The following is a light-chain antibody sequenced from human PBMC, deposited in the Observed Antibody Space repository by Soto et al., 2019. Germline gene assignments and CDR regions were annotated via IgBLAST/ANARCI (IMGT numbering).Light chain of an antibody. CDR3: QQYYSTLPFT. Sequence: DIVMTQSPDSLAVSLGERATINCKSSQSVLYSSNNKNYLAWYRQKPGQPPKLLIYWASTRESGVPDRFSGSGSGTDFTLTISSLQAEDVAVYYCQQYYSTLPFTFGLGTKVDIK. V-gene: IGKV4-1*01. CDR1: QSVLYSSNNKNY. J-gene: IGKJ3*01. CDR2: WAS.